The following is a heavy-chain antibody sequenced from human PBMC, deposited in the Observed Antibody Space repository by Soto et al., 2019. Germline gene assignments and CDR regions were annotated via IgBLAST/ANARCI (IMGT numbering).Heavy chain of an antibody. CDR2: IYYSGIT. D-gene: IGHD3-9*01. V-gene: IGHV4-59*01. CDR1: SGSISTYH. J-gene: IGHJ6*02. CDR3: ARLNYDILTGRYYGIDV. Sequence: SETLSLTCTVSSGSISTYHCSWIRQPPWKGLEWIGYIYYSGITNYNPSLKSRVTLSVDTSKNQFSLKLSSVTAADTAVYYCARLNYDILTGRYYGIDVWGQGTTVTVSS.